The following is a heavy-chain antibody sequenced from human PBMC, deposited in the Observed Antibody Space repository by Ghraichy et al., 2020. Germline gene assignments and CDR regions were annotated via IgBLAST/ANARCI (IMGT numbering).Heavy chain of an antibody. CDR2: INHSGST. CDR3: ARTPMAYVWGSYRYKTDGRFDY. Sequence: SETLSLTCAVYGGSFSGYYWSWIRQPPGKRLEWIGEINHSGSTNYNPSLKSRVTISVDTSKNQFSLKLSSVTAADTAAYYCARTPMAYVWGSYRYKTDGRFDYWGQGTLVTVSS. CDR1: GGSFSGYY. V-gene: IGHV4-34*01. D-gene: IGHD3-16*02. J-gene: IGHJ4*02.